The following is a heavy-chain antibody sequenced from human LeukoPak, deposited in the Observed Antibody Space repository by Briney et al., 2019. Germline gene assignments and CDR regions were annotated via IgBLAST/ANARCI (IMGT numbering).Heavy chain of an antibody. V-gene: IGHV4-59*12. CDR1: GGSISSYY. CDR3: AREVTTVTTSQRVSYWFDP. J-gene: IGHJ5*02. D-gene: IGHD4-11*01. Sequence: PSETLSLTCTVSGGSISSYYWSWIRQPPGKGLEWIGYIYYSGSTYYNPSLKSRVTISVDTSKNQFSLKLSSVTAADTAVYYCAREVTTVTTSQRVSYWFDPWGQGTLVTVSS. CDR2: IYYSGST.